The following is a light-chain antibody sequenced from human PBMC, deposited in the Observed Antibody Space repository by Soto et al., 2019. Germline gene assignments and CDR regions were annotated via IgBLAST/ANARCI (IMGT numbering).Light chain of an antibody. CDR2: GAS. J-gene: IGKJ4*01. CDR1: QSVSSN. CDR3: QQYNDWPLT. Sequence: EIVMTQSPATLSVSPGERVTLSCRASQSVSSNFAWYQQKPGQAPRLLIYGASTRATGIPARFSGSGSGTEFTLTISSLQSEDFAVYYCQQYNDWPLTFGGGTKV. V-gene: IGKV3-15*01.